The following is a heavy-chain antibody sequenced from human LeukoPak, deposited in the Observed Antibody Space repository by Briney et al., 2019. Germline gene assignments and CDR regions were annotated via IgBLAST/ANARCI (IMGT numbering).Heavy chain of an antibody. Sequence: PGGSLRLSRAASGFTFSSYAMSWVRQAPGKGLEWVSAISGSGGSTYYADSVKGRFTISRDNSKNTLYLQMNSLRAEDTAVYYCAKEPTITIFGPEDPWGQGTLVTVSS. CDR1: GFTFSSYA. J-gene: IGHJ5*02. CDR3: AKEPTITIFGPEDP. CDR2: ISGSGGST. V-gene: IGHV3-23*01. D-gene: IGHD3-3*01.